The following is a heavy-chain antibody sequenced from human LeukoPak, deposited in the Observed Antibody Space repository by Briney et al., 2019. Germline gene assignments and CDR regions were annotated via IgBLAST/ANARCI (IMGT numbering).Heavy chain of an antibody. CDR1: GFTFSSYD. CDR2: ISYDGSNK. CDR3: ARALTFYGMDV. V-gene: IGHV3-30*04. D-gene: IGHD2-21*02. Sequence: PGRSLGLSCAASGFTFSSYDMHWVRQAPGKGLEWVAVISYDGSNKYYADSAKGRFTISRDNSKNTLYLQMNSLRAEDTAVYYCARALTFYGMDVWGKGTTVTVSS. J-gene: IGHJ6*04.